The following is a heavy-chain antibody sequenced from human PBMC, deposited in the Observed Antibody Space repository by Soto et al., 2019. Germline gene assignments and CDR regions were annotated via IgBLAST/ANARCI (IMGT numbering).Heavy chain of an antibody. D-gene: IGHD3-16*01. V-gene: IGHV6-1*01. Sequence: SHTLSLTCAISGDSVSSNSAAWNWIRQSPSRGLEWLGRTYYRSQWFNDYAVSVKSRITINPDTSKNQLYLQLNSVTPEDTAVYYCARDRLQGDDAFDIWGQGTMVTVS. CDR3: ARDRLQGDDAFDI. CDR2: TYYRSQWFN. J-gene: IGHJ3*02. CDR1: GDSVSSNSAA.